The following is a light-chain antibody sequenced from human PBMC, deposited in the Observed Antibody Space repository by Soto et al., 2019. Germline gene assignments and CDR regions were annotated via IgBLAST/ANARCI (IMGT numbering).Light chain of an antibody. J-gene: IGKJ4*01. V-gene: IGKV3-20*01. CDR3: QQFGTSPT. Sequence: EIVLTQSPGTLSLSPGERATLSCRAIQSVSSSYLAWYQQKPGQAPRLLIYGASSRATGIPDRFSGSESGTDFTLTISRLEPEDFAVYYCQQFGTSPTFGGGTKVEIK. CDR1: QSVSSSY. CDR2: GAS.